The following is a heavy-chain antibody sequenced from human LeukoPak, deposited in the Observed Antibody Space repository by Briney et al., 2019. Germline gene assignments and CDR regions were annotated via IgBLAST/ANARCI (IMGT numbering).Heavy chain of an antibody. CDR2: IYYSGST. CDR3: ARDDSSGWLRFDY. J-gene: IGHJ4*02. CDR1: GGSISSGGYY. Sequence: SETLSLTCTVSGGSISSGGYYWSWIRQHPGKGLEWIGYIYYSGSTYYNPSLKSRVTISVDTSKNQFSLKLSSVTAADTAVYYCARDDSSGWLRFDYWGQGTLVTVSS. D-gene: IGHD6-19*01. V-gene: IGHV4-31*03.